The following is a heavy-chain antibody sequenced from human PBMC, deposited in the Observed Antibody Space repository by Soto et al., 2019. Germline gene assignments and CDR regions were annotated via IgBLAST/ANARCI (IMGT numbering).Heavy chain of an antibody. Sequence: AESLKITCKSSGYSFTSYCIGWIRNMPGKCLEWMWIIYPGDSDTRYSPSFQGQVTISADKSISTAYLQWSSLKASDTAMYYCARRASSSSPLMRKGPYYYYGMDVWGQGTTVTVSS. CDR3: ARRASSSSPLMRKGPYYYYGMDV. CDR2: IYPGDSDT. D-gene: IGHD6-6*01. CDR1: GYSFTSYC. V-gene: IGHV5-51*01. J-gene: IGHJ6*02.